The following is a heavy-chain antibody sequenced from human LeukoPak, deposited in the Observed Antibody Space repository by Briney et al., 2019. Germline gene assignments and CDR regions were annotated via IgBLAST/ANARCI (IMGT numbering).Heavy chain of an antibody. J-gene: IGHJ4*02. V-gene: IGHV1-69*13. CDR2: IIPIFGTA. CDR3: ARDLVRGVITPGY. Sequence: ASVRVSCKASGGTFSGYAISWVRQAPGQGLEWMGGIIPIFGTANYAQKFQGRVTITADESTSTAYMELSSLRSEDTAVYYCARDLVRGVITPGYWGQGTLVTVSS. D-gene: IGHD3-10*01. CDR1: GGTFSGYA.